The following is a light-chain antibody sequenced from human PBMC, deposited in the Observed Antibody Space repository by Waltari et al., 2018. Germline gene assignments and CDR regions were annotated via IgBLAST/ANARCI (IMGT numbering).Light chain of an antibody. CDR3: SSYTSSALWV. Sequence: QSALTQPASVSGSPGQSITISCTGSSSDVGGYNYASWYQQYPNEPPQVIIFDVSNRPSGISNRFSGSKSGNTASLTISSLQAGDEADYYCSSYTSSALWVFGGGTKLTVL. J-gene: IGLJ3*02. CDR2: DVS. CDR1: SSDVGGYNY. V-gene: IGLV2-14*01.